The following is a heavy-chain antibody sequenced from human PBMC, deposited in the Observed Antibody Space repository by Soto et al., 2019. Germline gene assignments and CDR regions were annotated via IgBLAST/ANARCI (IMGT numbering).Heavy chain of an antibody. Sequence: SETLSLTCTVSGGSISSGGYYWSWIRQHPGKGLEWIGYIYYSGSTYYNPSLKSRVTISVDTSKNQFSLKLSSVTAADTAVYYCARDGRYDFWSGSPDAFDIWGQGTMVTVSS. CDR2: IYYSGST. CDR1: GGSISSGGYY. J-gene: IGHJ3*02. V-gene: IGHV4-31*03. D-gene: IGHD3-3*01. CDR3: ARDGRYDFWSGSPDAFDI.